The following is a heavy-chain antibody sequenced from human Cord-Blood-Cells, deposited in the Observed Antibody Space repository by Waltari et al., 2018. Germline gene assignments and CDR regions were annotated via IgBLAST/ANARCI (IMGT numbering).Heavy chain of an antibody. D-gene: IGHD6-6*01. CDR1: GFTFSSYW. CDR2: IKQDGSEK. J-gene: IGHJ4*02. CDR3: ARYSSYDPFDY. V-gene: IGHV3-7*01. Sequence: EVQLVESGGGLVQPGGSLRLSCAASGFTFSSYWMSWVRQAPGKGREWVANIKQDGSEKYYVDSVKGRFTISRDNAKNSLYLQMNSLRAEDTAVYYCARYSSYDPFDYWGQGTLVTVSS.